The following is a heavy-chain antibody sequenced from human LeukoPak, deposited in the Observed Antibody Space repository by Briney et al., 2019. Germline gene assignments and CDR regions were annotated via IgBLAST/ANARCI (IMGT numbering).Heavy chain of an antibody. V-gene: IGHV4-34*01. CDR3: ARAVVVITWASANWFDP. D-gene: IGHD3-22*01. Sequence: SETLSLTCAVYGGSFSGYYWSWIRQPPGKGLEWIGEINHSGSTNYNPSLKSRVTISVDTSKNQFSLKLSSVTAADTAVYYCARAVVVITWASANWFDPWGQGTLVTVSS. CDR1: GGSFSGYY. CDR2: INHSGST. J-gene: IGHJ5*02.